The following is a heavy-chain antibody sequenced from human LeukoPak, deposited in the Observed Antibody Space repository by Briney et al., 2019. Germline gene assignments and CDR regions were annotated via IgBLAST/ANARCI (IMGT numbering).Heavy chain of an antibody. V-gene: IGHV3-21*01. J-gene: IGHJ5*02. Sequence: GGSLRLSCAASGFTFNTYGMNWVRQAPGTGLEWVSSISSTSNYIYYADSVKGRFTISRDNAKNSLYLQMKSLRAEDTAVYYCARGKTSQNIVTRKTYNWFDPWGQGTLVTVSS. CDR2: ISSTSNYI. CDR1: GFTFNTYG. D-gene: IGHD2/OR15-2a*01. CDR3: ARGKTSQNIVTRKTYNWFDP.